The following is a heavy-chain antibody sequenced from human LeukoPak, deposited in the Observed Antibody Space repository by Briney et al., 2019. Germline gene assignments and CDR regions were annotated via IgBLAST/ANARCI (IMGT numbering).Heavy chain of an antibody. J-gene: IGHJ4*02. CDR1: GGSISSGGYS. V-gene: IGHV4-30-2*01. Sequence: SETLSLTCAVSGGSISSGGYSWSWIRQPPGKGLEWIGYIYHSGSTFYNPSLKSRVTISVDRSKNQFSLKLSSVTAADTAVYYWARVGGGIQLWLDYWGQETLVTVPS. CDR3: ARVGGGIQLWLDY. D-gene: IGHD5-18*01. CDR2: IYHSGST.